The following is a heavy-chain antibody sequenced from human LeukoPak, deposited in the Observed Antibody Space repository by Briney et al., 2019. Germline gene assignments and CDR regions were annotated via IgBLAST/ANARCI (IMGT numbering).Heavy chain of an antibody. CDR3: ARDSGDSSGYPLN. J-gene: IGHJ4*02. D-gene: IGHD3-22*01. Sequence: SETLSLTCTVSGGSMNTYYWTWIRQPPGKGLEWIGYIYHSGSTKYNPSLKSRVTISVDTSKNQFSLKLSSVTAADTAVYYCARDSGDSSGYPLNWGQGTLVTVSS. CDR1: GGSMNTYY. V-gene: IGHV4-59*01. CDR2: IYHSGST.